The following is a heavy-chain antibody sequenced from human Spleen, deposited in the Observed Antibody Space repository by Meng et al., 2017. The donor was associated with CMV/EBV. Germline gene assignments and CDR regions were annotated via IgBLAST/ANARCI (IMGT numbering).Heavy chain of an antibody. CDR2: IIPIFGTA. V-gene: IGHV1-69*05. CDR1: GGTFSSYA. J-gene: IGHJ4*02. CDR3: ARSGGPPDYGDYEGYFDY. Sequence: SVKVSCKASGGTFSSYAISWVRQAPGQGLEWMGGIIPIFGTANYAQKFQGRVTITTDESTSTAYMELSSLRSEDTAVYYCARSGGPPDYGDYEGYFDYWGQGTLVTVSS. D-gene: IGHD4-17*01.